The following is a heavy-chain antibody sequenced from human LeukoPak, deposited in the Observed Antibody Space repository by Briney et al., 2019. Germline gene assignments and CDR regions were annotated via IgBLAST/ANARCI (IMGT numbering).Heavy chain of an antibody. Sequence: GGSLRLSCAASGFTFGSYGMHWVRQAPGKGLEWVAVIWYDGSNKYYADSVKGRFTISRDNSKNTLYLQMNSLRAEDTAVYYCTTEGSSSRIFDYWGQGTLVTVSS. V-gene: IGHV3-33*01. CDR3: TTEGSSSRIFDY. J-gene: IGHJ4*02. CDR2: IWYDGSNK. CDR1: GFTFGSYG. D-gene: IGHD6-6*01.